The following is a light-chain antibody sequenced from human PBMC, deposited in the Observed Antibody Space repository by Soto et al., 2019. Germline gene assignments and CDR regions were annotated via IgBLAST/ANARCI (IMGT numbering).Light chain of an antibody. CDR1: QSVGSN. J-gene: IGKJ1*01. Sequence: EIVMAQSPATLSVSPGERATLSCRASQSVGSNLAWYQQKPGQAPRLLIYGASTRVTGIPARFSGSGSGTEFTLTISSLQSEDFAVYHCQQYYNWWTFDQGTKVDI. V-gene: IGKV3-15*01. CDR2: GAS. CDR3: QQYYNWWT.